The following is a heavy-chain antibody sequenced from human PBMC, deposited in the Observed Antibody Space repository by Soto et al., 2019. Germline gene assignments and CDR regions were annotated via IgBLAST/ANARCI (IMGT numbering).Heavy chain of an antibody. J-gene: IGHJ6*02. CDR3: ARGPSQSWLGESIHYYYYGMDV. D-gene: IGHD3-10*01. V-gene: IGHV4-30-4*01. Sequence: SETLSLTCTVSGGSISSGDYYWSWIRQPPGKGLEWIGYIYYSGSTYYNPSLKIRVTISVDTSKNQFSLKLSSATASDTAVYYCARGPSQSWLGESIHYYYYGMDVWGQGTTVTVSS. CDR2: IYYSGST. CDR1: GGSISSGDYY.